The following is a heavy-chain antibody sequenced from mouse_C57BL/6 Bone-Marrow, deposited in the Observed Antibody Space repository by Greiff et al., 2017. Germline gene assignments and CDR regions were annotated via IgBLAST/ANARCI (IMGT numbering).Heavy chain of an antibody. Sequence: EVQLMESVAELVRPGASVKLSCTASGFNIKNTYMHWVKQRPEQGLEWIGRIVPANGNNKYAPKFQGKATITADTSSNTAFLQLSSLTSEDTAIYYCASYYGNLAWFAYWGQGNLVTVSA. V-gene: IGHV14-3*01. CDR1: GFNIKNTY. CDR2: IVPANGNN. CDR3: ASYYGNLAWFAY. D-gene: IGHD2-1*01. J-gene: IGHJ3*01.